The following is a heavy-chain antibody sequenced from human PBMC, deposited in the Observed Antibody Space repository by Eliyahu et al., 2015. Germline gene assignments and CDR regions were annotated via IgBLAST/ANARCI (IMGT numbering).Heavy chain of an antibody. D-gene: IGHD2-15*01. J-gene: IGHJ6*02. CDR3: ATGYCSGGSCYGGTNYYYYGMDV. V-gene: IGHV1-69-2*01. Sequence: LEWMGLVDPEDGETIYAEKFQGRVTITADTSTDTAYMELSSLRSEDTAVYYCATGYCSGGSCYGGTNYYYYGMDVWGQGTTVTVSS. CDR2: VDPEDGET.